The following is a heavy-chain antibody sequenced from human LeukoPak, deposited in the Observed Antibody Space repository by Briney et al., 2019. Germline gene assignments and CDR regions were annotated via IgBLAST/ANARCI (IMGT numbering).Heavy chain of an antibody. V-gene: IGHV3-21*01. CDR2: ISSSSSYI. Sequence: PGGSLRLSCAASGFSFSSYSVSWVRQAPGKGLEWVSCISSSSSYIHHADSVKGRFTISRDNAKNSLCLQMNSLRAEDTAVYYCTRESYYYGMDVWGQGTTVTVSS. J-gene: IGHJ6*02. CDR1: GFSFSSYS. CDR3: TRESYYYGMDV.